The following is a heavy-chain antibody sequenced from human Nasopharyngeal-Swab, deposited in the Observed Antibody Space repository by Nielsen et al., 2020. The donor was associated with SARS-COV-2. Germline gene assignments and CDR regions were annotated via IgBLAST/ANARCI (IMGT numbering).Heavy chain of an antibody. J-gene: IGHJ4*02. Sequence: GESLKISCAASGFTFRGYWMTWVRQAPGKGPEWGANINQDGSERKYGESVKGRFTISRDDAENSVHLQMNSLRVEDTAVYYCAREAYYNAVDYWGPGTLVTVSS. CDR2: INQDGSER. CDR1: GFTFRGYW. D-gene: IGHD2-8*01. CDR3: AREAYYNAVDY. V-gene: IGHV3-7*04.